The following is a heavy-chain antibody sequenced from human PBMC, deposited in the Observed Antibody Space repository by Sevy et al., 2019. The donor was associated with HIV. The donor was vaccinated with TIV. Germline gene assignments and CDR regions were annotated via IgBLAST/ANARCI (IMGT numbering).Heavy chain of an antibody. D-gene: IGHD2-8*01. CDR3: ARTDCTNGVCYTPVDY. Sequence: GGSLRLSCAASGFTFSSYWMSWVRQAPGKGLEWVANIKQDGSEKYYVDSVKGRFTISRDNAKNPLYLQMNSLRAEDTAVYYCARTDCTNGVCYTPVDYWGQGTLVTVSS. V-gene: IGHV3-7*01. CDR1: GFTFSSYW. CDR2: IKQDGSEK. J-gene: IGHJ4*02.